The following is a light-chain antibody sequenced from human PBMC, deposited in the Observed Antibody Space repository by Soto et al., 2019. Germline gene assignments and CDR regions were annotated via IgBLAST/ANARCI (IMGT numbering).Light chain of an antibody. V-gene: IGKV3-15*01. J-gene: IGKJ1*01. CDR2: AAS. Sequence: EIVMTQSPATLSVSPGERATLSCRASQSVSSKIAWYQQKPGQAPRLLIYAASTRATGIPARFSGSGSGTEFTLTISSLQSEDFAVYYCQHCDNWPWTFGQGTKVEIK. CDR3: QHCDNWPWT. CDR1: QSVSSK.